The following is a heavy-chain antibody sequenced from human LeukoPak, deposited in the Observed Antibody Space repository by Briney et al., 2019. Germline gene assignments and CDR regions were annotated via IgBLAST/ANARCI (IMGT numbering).Heavy chain of an antibody. CDR1: GGTFSSYA. V-gene: IGHV1-69*01. CDR3: ARVRCSSTSCFTENWFDP. CDR2: IIPIFGTA. Sequence: ASVKVSCKASGGTFSSYAISWVRQAPGQGLEWMGGIIPIFGTANHAQKFQGRVTITADESTSTAYMELSSLRSEDTAVYYCARVRCSSTSCFTENWFDPWGQGTLVTVSS. D-gene: IGHD2-2*01. J-gene: IGHJ5*02.